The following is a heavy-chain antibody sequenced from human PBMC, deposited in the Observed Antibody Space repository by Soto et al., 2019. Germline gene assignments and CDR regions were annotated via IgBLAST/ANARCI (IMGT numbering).Heavy chain of an antibody. CDR3: ARESSIAAKGRNYYYGMDV. CDR2: ISYDGSNK. J-gene: IGHJ6*02. Sequence: QVQLVESGGGVVQPGRSLRLSCAASGFTFSSYAMHWVRQAPGKGLEWVAVISYDGSNKYYADSVKGRFTISRDNSKNTLYLQMNSLRAEDTAVYYCARESSIAAKGRNYYYGMDVWGQGTTVTVSS. D-gene: IGHD6-6*01. CDR1: GFTFSSYA. V-gene: IGHV3-30-3*01.